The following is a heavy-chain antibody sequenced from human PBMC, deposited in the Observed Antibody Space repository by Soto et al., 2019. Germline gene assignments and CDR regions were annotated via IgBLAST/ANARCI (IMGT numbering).Heavy chain of an antibody. Sequence: SVKVSCKASGGTFSSYAISWVRQAPGQGLEWMGGIIPIFGTANYAQKFQGRVTITADESTSTAYMELSSLRSEDTAVYYCARSTEYYYDSSGYYPEARYFDYWGQGTLVTVSS. J-gene: IGHJ4*02. CDR2: IIPIFGTA. V-gene: IGHV1-69*13. CDR1: GGTFSSYA. CDR3: ARSTEYYYDSSGYYPEARYFDY. D-gene: IGHD3-22*01.